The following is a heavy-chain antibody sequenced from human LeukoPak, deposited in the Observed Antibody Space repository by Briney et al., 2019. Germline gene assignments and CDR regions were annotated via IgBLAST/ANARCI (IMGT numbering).Heavy chain of an antibody. Sequence: TGGSLRLSCAASGFTFGDYNMSWIRQAPGKGLEWLSYISSSGNTIYYADSVRGRFTISRDNAKNSLYLQMNSLRAEDTAVYYCARRSSGWWVFDYWGQGTLVTVSS. CDR2: ISSSGNTI. J-gene: IGHJ4*02. CDR1: GFTFGDYN. CDR3: ARRSSGWWVFDY. D-gene: IGHD6-19*01. V-gene: IGHV3-11*01.